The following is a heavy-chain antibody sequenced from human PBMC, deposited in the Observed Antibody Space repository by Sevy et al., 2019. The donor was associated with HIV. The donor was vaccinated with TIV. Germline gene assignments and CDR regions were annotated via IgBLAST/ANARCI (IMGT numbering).Heavy chain of an antibody. D-gene: IGHD1-26*01. CDR2: IRYDGSKK. V-gene: IGHV3-30*02. CDR1: GFTFSTYG. Sequence: GGSLRLSCAASGFTFSTYGMHWVRQAPGKGLEWVAFIRYDGSKKYYVDSAKGRFTISRDNSKNTLYLQMNSLRAEDTAGYYCAKDGGGNYPAAFDIWGQGTLVTVSS. J-gene: IGHJ3*02. CDR3: AKDGGGNYPAAFDI.